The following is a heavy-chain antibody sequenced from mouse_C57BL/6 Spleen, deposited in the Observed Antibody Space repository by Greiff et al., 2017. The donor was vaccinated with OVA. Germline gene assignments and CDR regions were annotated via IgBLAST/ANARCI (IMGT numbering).Heavy chain of an antibody. V-gene: IGHV1-26*01. Sequence: EVQLQQSGPELVKPGASVKISCKASGYTFTDYYMNWVKQSHGKSLEWIGDINPNNGGTSYNQKFKGKATLTVDKSSSTAYMELRSLTSEDSAVYYCARWWDYDGAWFAYWGQGTLVTVSA. CDR2: INPNNGGT. CDR3: ARWWDYDGAWFAY. D-gene: IGHD2-4*01. J-gene: IGHJ3*01. CDR1: GYTFTDYY.